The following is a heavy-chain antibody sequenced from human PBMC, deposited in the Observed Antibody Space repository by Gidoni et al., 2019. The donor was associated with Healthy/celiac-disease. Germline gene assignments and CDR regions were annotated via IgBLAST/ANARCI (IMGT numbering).Heavy chain of an antibody. D-gene: IGHD6-13*01. CDR2: ISSSSSTI. J-gene: IGHJ6*02. CDR1: GFTFSSYS. CDR3: ARVKKHGSRGYYYYGMDV. Sequence: EVQLVESGGGLVQPGGSLRLSCAASGFTFSSYSMNWVRQAPGKGLEWVSYISSSSSTIYYADSVKGRFTISRDNAKNSLYLQMNSLRDEDTAVYYCARVKKHGSRGYYYYGMDVWGQGTTVTVSS. V-gene: IGHV3-48*02.